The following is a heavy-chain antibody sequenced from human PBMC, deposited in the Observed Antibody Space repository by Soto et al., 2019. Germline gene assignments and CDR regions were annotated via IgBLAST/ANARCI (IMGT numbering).Heavy chain of an antibody. Sequence: QVQLVESGGGVVQPGRSLRLSCAASGFTFSTYGMHWVRQAPGKGLEWVAVIWYDGSKKYYADSVKGRFTISRDNSKNTRYLQMNSLRAEDTAVYYCARRVRSGTPPSALDYWGQGTLVTVSS. CDR2: IWYDGSKK. CDR3: ARRVRSGTPPSALDY. V-gene: IGHV3-33*01. CDR1: GFTFSTYG. D-gene: IGHD1-1*01. J-gene: IGHJ4*02.